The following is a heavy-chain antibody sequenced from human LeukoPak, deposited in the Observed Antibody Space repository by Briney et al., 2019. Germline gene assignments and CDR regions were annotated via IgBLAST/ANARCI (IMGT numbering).Heavy chain of an antibody. V-gene: IGHV3-21*01. CDR2: ISSSSSYI. CDR1: GFTFSSYS. CDR3: VRERDYALDF. J-gene: IGHJ3*01. Sequence: PGGSLRLSCAASGFTFSSYSMHWVRQAPGKGLEWVSSISSSSSYIYYADSVKGRFTISRDNAENSLYLQMNSLRDEDTAVYVCVRERDYALDFGGQGKMVTVSS.